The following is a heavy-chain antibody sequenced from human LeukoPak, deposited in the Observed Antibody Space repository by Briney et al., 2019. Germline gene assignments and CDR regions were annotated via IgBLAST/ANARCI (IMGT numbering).Heavy chain of an antibody. Sequence: ASXKVSCKVSGYTFTSYGISWVGQAPGQGLEWMGWISAYNGNTNYAQKLQGRGTMTTDTYTSTDYMELRSLRSDDTAVYYCARTPGLAARPSDYWGQGTLVTVSS. J-gene: IGHJ4*02. V-gene: IGHV1-18*01. CDR3: ARTPGLAARPSDY. CDR1: GYTFTSYG. CDR2: ISAYNGNT. D-gene: IGHD3/OR15-3a*01.